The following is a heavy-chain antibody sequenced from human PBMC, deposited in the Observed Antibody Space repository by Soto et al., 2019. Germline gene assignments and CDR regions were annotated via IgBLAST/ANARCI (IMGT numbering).Heavy chain of an antibody. J-gene: IGHJ5*02. CDR2: ISGSGGST. CDR3: AKNEQWLVFRYNWFDP. Sequence: VGSLRLSCAASGFTFSSYAMSWVRQAPGKGLEWVSAISGSGGSTYYADSVKGRFTISRDNSKNTLYLQMNSLRAEDTAVYYCAKNEQWLVFRYNWFDPWGQGTLVTVSS. D-gene: IGHD6-19*01. V-gene: IGHV3-23*01. CDR1: GFTFSSYA.